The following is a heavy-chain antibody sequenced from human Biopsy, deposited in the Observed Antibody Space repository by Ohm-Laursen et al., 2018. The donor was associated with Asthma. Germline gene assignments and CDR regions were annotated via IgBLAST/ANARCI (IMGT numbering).Heavy chain of an antibody. CDR3: ARDFGGWYYFDN. J-gene: IGHJ4*02. D-gene: IGHD3-3*01. V-gene: IGHV4-61*08. Sequence: PSETLSLTCTVSGGSINIGDYYWGWIRQHPGKGLEWIGYIYYSGSTYYNPSLKSRVSISVDTSKNQFSLKLTSVTAADTAVYYCARDFGGWYYFDNWGQGSLVTVSS. CDR1: GGSINIGDYY. CDR2: IYYSGST.